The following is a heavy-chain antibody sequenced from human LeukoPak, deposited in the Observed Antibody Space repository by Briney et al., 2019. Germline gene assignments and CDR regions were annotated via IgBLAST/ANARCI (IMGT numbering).Heavy chain of an antibody. CDR3: AKDRTHDSSGYYYPTPFDY. Sequence: GGSLRLTCAASGFTFSSYAMSWVRQAPGKGLEWVSAISGSGGSTYYADSVKGRFTISRDNSKNTLYLQMNSLRAEDTAVYYCAKDRTHDSSGYYYPTPFDYWGQGTLVTVSS. D-gene: IGHD3-22*01. J-gene: IGHJ4*02. V-gene: IGHV3-23*01. CDR2: ISGSGGST. CDR1: GFTFSSYA.